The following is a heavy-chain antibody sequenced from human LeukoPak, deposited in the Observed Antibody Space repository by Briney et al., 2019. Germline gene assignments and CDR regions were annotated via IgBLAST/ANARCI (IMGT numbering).Heavy chain of an antibody. CDR2: IYPGDSTT. V-gene: IGHV5-51*01. Sequence: GESLKISCKGSGYSFTSYWIGWVRQMPGKGLEWMGIIYPGDSTTRYSPSFQGQVTISADKSITTAYLQWSSLKASDTAMFYCARRAGNSGYFSDAFDIRGQGTMVTVSS. D-gene: IGHD3-22*01. CDR1: GYSFTSYW. CDR3: ARRAGNSGYFSDAFDI. J-gene: IGHJ3*02.